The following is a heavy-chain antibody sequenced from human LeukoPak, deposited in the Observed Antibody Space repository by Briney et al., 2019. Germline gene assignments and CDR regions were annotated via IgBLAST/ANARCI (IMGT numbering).Heavy chain of an antibody. CDR3: AREQYYDSSGYYYW. J-gene: IGHJ4*02. V-gene: IGHV3-48*04. CDR1: GFTFSSYA. CDR2: ISSSGSTI. Sequence: PGGSLRLSCAASGFTFSSYAMSWVRQAPGKGLEWVSYISSSGSTIYYADSVKGRFTISRDNAKNSLYLQMNSLRAEDTAVYYCAREQYYDSSGYYYWWGQGTLVTVSS. D-gene: IGHD3-22*01.